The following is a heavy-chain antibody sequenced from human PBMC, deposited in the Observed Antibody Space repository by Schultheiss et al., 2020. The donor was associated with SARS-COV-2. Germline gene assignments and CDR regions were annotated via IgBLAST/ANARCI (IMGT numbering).Heavy chain of an antibody. CDR3: ARDKGLHTSSPGYYFDY. V-gene: IGHV3-30*03. CDR2: ISYDGSNR. Sequence: GGSLRLSCAVSGFKFNSYGMNWVRQAPGKGPEWVTVISYDGSNRYYADSVKGRFTISRDNSKNTLYLQMNSLRAEDTAMYYCARDKGLHTSSPGYYFDYWGQGTLVTVSS. CDR1: GFKFNSYG. J-gene: IGHJ4*02. D-gene: IGHD2-2*01.